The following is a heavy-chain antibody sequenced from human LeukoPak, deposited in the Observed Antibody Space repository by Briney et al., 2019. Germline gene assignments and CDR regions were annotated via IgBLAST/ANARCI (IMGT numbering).Heavy chain of an antibody. CDR3: ARDLVPTVVTLFDY. CDR2: IWYDGSNK. Sequence: GGSLRLSCAASGFTFSSYSMNWVRQAPGKGLEWVAVIWYDGSNKYYADSVKGRFTISRDNSKNTLYLQMNSLRAEDTAVYYCARDLVPTVVTLFDYWGQGTLVTVSS. V-gene: IGHV3-33*08. J-gene: IGHJ4*02. CDR1: GFTFSSYS. D-gene: IGHD4-23*01.